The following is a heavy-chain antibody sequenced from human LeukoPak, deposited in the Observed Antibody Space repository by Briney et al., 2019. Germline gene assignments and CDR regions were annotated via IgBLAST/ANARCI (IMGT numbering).Heavy chain of an antibody. CDR1: GFTFSSYS. CDR2: ISSSSSII. Sequence: GSLRLSCAVSGFTFSSYSMNWVRQAPGKGLEWVSYISSSSSIIYYADSVKGRFTISRDNAKNSLYLQMNSLRAEDTAVYYCARDQEVRCSSSWYYYYYMDVWGKGTTVTVSS. V-gene: IGHV3-48*04. CDR3: ARDQEVRCSSSWYYYYYMDV. D-gene: IGHD6-13*01. J-gene: IGHJ6*03.